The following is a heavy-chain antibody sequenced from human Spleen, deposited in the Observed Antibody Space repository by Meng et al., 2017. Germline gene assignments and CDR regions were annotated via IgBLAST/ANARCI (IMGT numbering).Heavy chain of an antibody. V-gene: IGHV4-34*01. CDR2: INHSGST. CDR1: GGSFSGYY. CDR3: ARDPHTTGTFNY. Sequence: QGQLQQWGAGLLKPSETLSLTCAVYGGSFSGYYWSWIRQPPGKGLEWIGEINHSGSTNYNPSLKSRVTISRDPSRNQFSLTLSSVTAADTAVYYCARDPHTTGTFNYWGPGILVTVSS. D-gene: IGHD1-1*01. J-gene: IGHJ4*02.